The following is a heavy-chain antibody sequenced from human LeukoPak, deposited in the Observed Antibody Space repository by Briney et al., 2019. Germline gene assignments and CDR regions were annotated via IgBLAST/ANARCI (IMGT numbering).Heavy chain of an antibody. CDR3: ARHSIAAAGTYNWFDP. CDR1: GGSISSSSYY. CDR2: IYYSGST. J-gene: IGHJ5*02. D-gene: IGHD6-13*01. Sequence: SETLSLTCTVSGGSISSSSYYWGWIRQPPGKGLEWIGSIYYSGSTYYNPSLKSRVTISVDTSKNQFSLKLSSVTAADTAVYYCARHSIAAAGTYNWFDPWGQGTLVTVSS. V-gene: IGHV4-39*01.